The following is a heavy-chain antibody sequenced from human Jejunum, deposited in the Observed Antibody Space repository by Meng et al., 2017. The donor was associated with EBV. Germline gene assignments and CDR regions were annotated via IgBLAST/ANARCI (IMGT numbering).Heavy chain of an antibody. V-gene: IGHV4-30-2*01. CDR1: GGSISSGGYS. Sequence: QLQLQEPGSGLVKPSGPLSLPCAVSGGSISSGGYSWHWIRQPPGKGLQWIGYIYYSGSAFYNPSLKSRVTLSVDRSKNQFSLNLSSVTAADTAVYYCARGAYFDYWGQGTLVTASS. CDR2: IYYSGSA. J-gene: IGHJ4*02. CDR3: ARGAYFDY.